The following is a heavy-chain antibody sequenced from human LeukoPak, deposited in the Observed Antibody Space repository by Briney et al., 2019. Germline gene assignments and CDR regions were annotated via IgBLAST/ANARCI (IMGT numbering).Heavy chain of an antibody. Sequence: PSETLSLTCTVSGGSISSYYWSWIRQPPGKGPEWIGYIYYSGSTNYNPSLKSRVTISVDTSKNQFSLKLSSVTAADTAVYYCARESGGLVPAANWFDPWGQGTLVTVSS. CDR3: ARESGGLVPAANWFDP. D-gene: IGHD2-2*01. V-gene: IGHV4-59*01. CDR1: GGSISSYY. J-gene: IGHJ5*02. CDR2: IYYSGST.